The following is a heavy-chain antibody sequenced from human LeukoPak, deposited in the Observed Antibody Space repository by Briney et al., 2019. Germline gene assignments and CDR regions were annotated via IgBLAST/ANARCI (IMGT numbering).Heavy chain of an antibody. V-gene: IGHV3-9*01. CDR3: AKGQRYYGQGSFDH. J-gene: IGHJ4*02. CDR2: ISWNSGSI. D-gene: IGHD3-16*01. Sequence: GRSLRLSCEASGFTFDDYVMHWVRQAPGKGLEWVSGISWNSGSIGYADSVKGRFSISRDNAKNSLYLQMNSLRGEDTALYYCAKGQRYYGQGSFDHWGQGTVVTVSS. CDR1: GFTFDDYV.